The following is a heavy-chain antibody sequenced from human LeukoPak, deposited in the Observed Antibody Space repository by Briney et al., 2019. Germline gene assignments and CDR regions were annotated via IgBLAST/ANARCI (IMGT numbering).Heavy chain of an antibody. Sequence: ASVKVSCKASGYTFTGYYMHWVRQAPGQGLEWMGWINPNSGGTNYAQKFQGRVTMTRDTSISTAYVELSRLRSDDTAVYYCARGLSYYDSSGHDYWGQGTLVTVSS. CDR1: GYTFTGYY. D-gene: IGHD3-22*01. CDR2: INPNSGGT. V-gene: IGHV1-2*02. J-gene: IGHJ4*02. CDR3: ARGLSYYDSSGHDY.